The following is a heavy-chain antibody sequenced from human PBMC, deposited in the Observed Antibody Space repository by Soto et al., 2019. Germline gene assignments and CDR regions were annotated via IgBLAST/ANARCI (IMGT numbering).Heavy chain of an antibody. V-gene: IGHV1-18*01. Sequence: ASVKVSCKASGYTFTSYGISWVRQAPGQGLEWMGWISAYNGNTNYAQKLQGRVTMTTDTSTSTAYMELRSLRSDDTAVYYCARDREVYSNYVDYYYGMDVWGQGTTVTVSS. D-gene: IGHD4-4*01. J-gene: IGHJ6*02. CDR2: ISAYNGNT. CDR1: GYTFTSYG. CDR3: ARDREVYSNYVDYYYGMDV.